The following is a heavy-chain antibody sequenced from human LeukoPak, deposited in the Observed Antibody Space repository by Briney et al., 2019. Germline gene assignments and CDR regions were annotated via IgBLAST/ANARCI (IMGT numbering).Heavy chain of an antibody. J-gene: IGHJ5*02. CDR3: ARPRARGWFDP. Sequence: GASVKVSCKASGYTFTSYYIHWVRQAPGKGLEWMGIINPSGGSTTYAQKFQGRVTMTRDTSTSTVYMELSSLRSDDTAVYYCARPRARGWFDPWGQGTLVTVSS. V-gene: IGHV1-46*01. CDR2: INPSGGST. CDR1: GYTFTSYY.